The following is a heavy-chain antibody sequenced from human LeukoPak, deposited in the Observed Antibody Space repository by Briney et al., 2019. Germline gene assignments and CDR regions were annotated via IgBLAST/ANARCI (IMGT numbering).Heavy chain of an antibody. Sequence: SETLSPTCTVSGGSISSYYWSWIRQPAGKGLEWIGRIYTSGSTNYNPSLRSRVTMSVDTSKNQFSLKLSSVTAADTAVYYCARETQSYYDFWSGYPGYFDLWGRGTLVTVSS. CDR1: GGSISSYY. V-gene: IGHV4-4*07. J-gene: IGHJ2*01. CDR3: ARETQSYYDFWSGYPGYFDL. CDR2: IYTSGST. D-gene: IGHD3-3*01.